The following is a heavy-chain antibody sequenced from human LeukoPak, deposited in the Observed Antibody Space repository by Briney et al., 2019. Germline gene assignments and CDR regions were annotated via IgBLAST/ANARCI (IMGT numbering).Heavy chain of an antibody. CDR3: ARVIGSGWYNWFDP. CDR2: IIPIFGTA. J-gene: IGHJ5*02. V-gene: IGHV1-69*01. Sequence: SVKVSCKASGGTFGSYAISWVRQAPGQGLEWMGGIIPIFGTANYAQKFQGRVTITADESTSTAYMELSSLRSEDTAVYYCARVIGSGWYNWFDPWGQGTLVTVSS. D-gene: IGHD6-19*01. CDR1: GGTFGSYA.